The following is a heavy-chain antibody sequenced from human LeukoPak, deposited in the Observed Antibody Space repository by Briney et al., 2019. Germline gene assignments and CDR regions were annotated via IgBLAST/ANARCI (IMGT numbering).Heavy chain of an antibody. CDR2: INSDESIT. CDR1: GFTFSSSW. D-gene: IGHD2-21*02. V-gene: IGHV3-74*01. J-gene: IGHJ4*02. Sequence: GGSLRLSCAASGFTFSSSWMYWVRQAPGKGLVWVSRINSDESITTYADSVKGRFTISRDNAKNTLYLQMNSLRAEDTAVYYCARGSEVVTAPQYYFDYWGQGTLVTVSS. CDR3: ARGSEVVTAPQYYFDY.